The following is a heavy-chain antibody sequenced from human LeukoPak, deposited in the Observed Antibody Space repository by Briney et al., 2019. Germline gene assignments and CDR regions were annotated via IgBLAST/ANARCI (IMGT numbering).Heavy chain of an antibody. Sequence: PGRSLRLSCSASGFTFNNYGMHWVRQAPGQGLEWVALIWYDGTNKYYGDSVKVRFTISRDNSKNTLYLQMISLRAEATAWYYCARGRVGELYVANFDIWGQGTMVTVSS. J-gene: IGHJ3*02. V-gene: IGHV3-33*01. D-gene: IGHD3-10*01. CDR3: ARGRVGELYVANFDI. CDR1: GFTFNNYG. CDR2: IWYDGTNK.